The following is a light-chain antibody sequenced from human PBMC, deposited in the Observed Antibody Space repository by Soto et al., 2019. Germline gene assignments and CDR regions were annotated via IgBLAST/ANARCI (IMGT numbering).Light chain of an antibody. J-gene: IGKJ4*01. V-gene: IGKV3-20*01. Sequence: EIVLTQSPGTLSLSPGERATLSCRASQSVSSSYLAWYQQKPGQAPRLLIYGASSRATGIPDRFSVSGPGTVFTLTISRLEPEDFAVYYCQQYDSSPLTCGGGTKVQIK. CDR2: GAS. CDR1: QSVSSSY. CDR3: QQYDSSPLT.